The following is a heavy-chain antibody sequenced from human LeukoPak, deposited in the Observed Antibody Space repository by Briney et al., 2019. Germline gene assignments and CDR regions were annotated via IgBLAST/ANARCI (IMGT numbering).Heavy chain of an antibody. J-gene: IGHJ4*02. V-gene: IGHV4-31*03. CDR2: IYYSGST. CDR1: GGSISSGGYY. Sequence: SQTLSLTCTVSGGSISSGGYYWSWIRQHPGKGLEWIGYIYYSGSTYYNPSLKSRVTISVDTSKNQFSLKLSSVPAADTAVYYCARDTNGSGNFDYWGQGTLVTVSS. CDR3: ARDTNGSGNFDY. D-gene: IGHD1-26*01.